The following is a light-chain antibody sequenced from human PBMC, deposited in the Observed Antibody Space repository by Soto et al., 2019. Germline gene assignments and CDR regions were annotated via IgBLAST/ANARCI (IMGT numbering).Light chain of an antibody. CDR2: EGT. Sequence: QSVLTQPASVSGSPGQSITISCTGTSSDVGSYNLVSWYQQHPGKAPKLMIYEGTKRPSGVSDRFSGSRSGNTASLTISGLQAEDEAEYYCCSYASSSTYVFGSGTKLTVL. J-gene: IGLJ1*01. CDR1: SSDVGSYNL. V-gene: IGLV2-23*01. CDR3: CSYASSSTYV.